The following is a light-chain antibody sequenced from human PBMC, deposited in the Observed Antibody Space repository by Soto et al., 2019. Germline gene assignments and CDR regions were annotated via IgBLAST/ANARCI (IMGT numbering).Light chain of an antibody. CDR2: EAS. CDR1: STDFVTYNR. J-gene: IGLJ1*01. CDR3: SLYTSENTYV. V-gene: IGLV2-18*01. Sequence: QSALTQPPSVSGSPGQSVTISCTGTSTDFVTYNRVSWYQQPPGTAPKLIVYEASNRPSGVPDRFSGSKSGNTASLTISGLKAADEADYYCSLYTSENTYVFGPGTKLTVL.